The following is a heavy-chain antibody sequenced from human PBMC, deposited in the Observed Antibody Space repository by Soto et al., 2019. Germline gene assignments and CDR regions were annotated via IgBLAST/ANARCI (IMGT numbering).Heavy chain of an antibody. CDR1: GFAFSNSR. CDR3: ASADYGVDDY. V-gene: IGHV1-18*01. Sequence: QVQLVQSGAEVQKPGASVKVSCKASGFAFSNSRISWVRQAPGQGPEWMGWIRVYNGDTKYAQKFQGRLTMTTDTSTSTAYMALRSLRSDDTAVYFGASADYGVDDYWGQVNLVTVAS. J-gene: IGHJ4*02. CDR2: IRVYNGDT. D-gene: IGHD4-17*01.